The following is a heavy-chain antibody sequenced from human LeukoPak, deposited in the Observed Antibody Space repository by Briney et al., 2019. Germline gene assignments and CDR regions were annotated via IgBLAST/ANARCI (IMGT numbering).Heavy chain of an antibody. CDR3: ARDGPMYNWFDP. V-gene: IGHV3-21*01. CDR2: ISSSSSYI. CDR1: GFTFSSYS. Sequence: GGSQRLSCAASGFTFSSYSMNWVRQAPGKGVEWVSSISSSSSYIYYADSVKGRFTISRDNAKNSLYLQMNSLRAEDTAVYYCARDGPMYNWFDPWGQETLVTVSS. J-gene: IGHJ5*02.